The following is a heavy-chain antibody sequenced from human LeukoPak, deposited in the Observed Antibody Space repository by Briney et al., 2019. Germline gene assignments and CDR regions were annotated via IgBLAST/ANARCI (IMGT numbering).Heavy chain of an antibody. CDR1: GGSISSGSYY. CDR3: ARSNILTGYGLYAFDI. CDR2: IYTSGST. V-gene: IGHV4-61*02. Sequence: SETLSLTCTVSGGSISSGSYYWSWIRQPAGKGLEWIGRIYTSGSTNYNPSLKSRVTMSVDTSKNQFSLKLSSVTAADTAVYYCARSNILTGYGLYAFDIWGQGTMVTVSS. D-gene: IGHD3-9*01. J-gene: IGHJ3*02.